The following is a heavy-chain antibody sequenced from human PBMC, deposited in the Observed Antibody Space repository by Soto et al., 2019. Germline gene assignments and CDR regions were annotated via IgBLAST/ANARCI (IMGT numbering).Heavy chain of an antibody. CDR2: ISAYNGNT. D-gene: IGHD3-22*01. J-gene: IGHJ2*01. Sequence: QVQLVQSGAEVKKPGASVKVSCKASGYTFTSYGISWVRQAPGQGLEWMGGISAYNGNTNYAEELQGRVTMTTDTTTSTAYMELSSLRSDDTAVYYWARDQLQYYDSSGVVGYFDLWGRGTLVTVSS. CDR1: GYTFTSYG. CDR3: ARDQLQYYDSSGVVGYFDL. V-gene: IGHV1-18*04.